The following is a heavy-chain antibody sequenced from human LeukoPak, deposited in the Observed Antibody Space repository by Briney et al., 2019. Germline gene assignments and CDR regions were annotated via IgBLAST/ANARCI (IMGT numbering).Heavy chain of an antibody. CDR3: ARDNIAAAAEY. J-gene: IGHJ4*02. Sequence: ASVKVSCKASGYTFTSYYMHRVRQAPGQGLEWMGRIIPIFGTANYAQKFQGRVTITADESTSTAYMELSSLRSEDTAVYYCARDNIAAAAEYWGQGTLVTVSS. D-gene: IGHD6-13*01. CDR2: IIPIFGTA. CDR1: GYTFTSYY. V-gene: IGHV1-69*13.